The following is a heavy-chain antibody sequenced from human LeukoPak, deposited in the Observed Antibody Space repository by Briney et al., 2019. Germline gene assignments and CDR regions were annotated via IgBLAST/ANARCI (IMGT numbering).Heavy chain of an antibody. V-gene: IGHV4-59*11. CDR3: ARDINYDYVWGNYRSHDWYFDL. CDR1: GGSMTTHY. J-gene: IGHJ2*01. Sequence: SETLSLTCIVSGGSMTTHYWSWFRQPPGKGLEWIGYIYYSGTTNYNSSLESRVTISVDTSKNQFSLRLNSVTAADTAIYYCARDINYDYVWGNYRSHDWYFDLWGRGTRVTVSS. CDR2: IYYSGTT. D-gene: IGHD3-16*02.